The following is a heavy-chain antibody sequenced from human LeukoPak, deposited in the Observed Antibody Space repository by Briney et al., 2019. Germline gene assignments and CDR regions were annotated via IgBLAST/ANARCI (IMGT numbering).Heavy chain of an antibody. CDR3: AGFSYYYYGMDV. Sequence: PSETLSLTCTVSGGSISSGSYYWSWIRQPAGKGLEWIGRIYTSGSTNYNPSLKGRVTISVDTSKNQFSLKLSFVTAADTAVYYCAGFSYYYYGMDVWGQGTTVTVSS. J-gene: IGHJ6*02. CDR1: GGSISSGSYY. CDR2: IYTSGST. V-gene: IGHV4-61*02. D-gene: IGHD5-18*01.